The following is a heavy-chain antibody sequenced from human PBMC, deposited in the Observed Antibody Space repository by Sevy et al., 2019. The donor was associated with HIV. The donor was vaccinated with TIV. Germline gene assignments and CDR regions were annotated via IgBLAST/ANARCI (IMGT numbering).Heavy chain of an antibody. V-gene: IGHV3-7*03. J-gene: IGHJ6*02. CDR2: IKQDGSEK. CDR1: GFTFSSYW. D-gene: IGHD4-17*01. Sequence: GESLKISCAASGFTFSSYWMSWVRQAPGKGLEWVANIKQDGSEKYYVDSVKGRFTISRDNAKNSLYLQMNSLRAEDTAVYYCARNYGDYEAYYYYGMDVWGQGTTVTVSS. CDR3: ARNYGDYEAYYYYGMDV.